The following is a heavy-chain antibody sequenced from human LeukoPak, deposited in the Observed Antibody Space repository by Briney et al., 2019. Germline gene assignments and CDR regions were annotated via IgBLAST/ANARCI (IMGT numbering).Heavy chain of an antibody. CDR3: ARDRGSSWYDDYYYGMDV. CDR1: GGSISSYY. CDR2: IYYSGST. Sequence: PSETLSLTCTVSGGSISSYYWSWIRQPPGKGLEWIGYIYYSGSTNYNPSLKSRVTISVDTSKNQFSLKLSSVTAADTAVYYCARDRGSSWYDDYYYGMDVWGQGTTVTVSS. D-gene: IGHD6-13*01. J-gene: IGHJ6*02. V-gene: IGHV4-59*01.